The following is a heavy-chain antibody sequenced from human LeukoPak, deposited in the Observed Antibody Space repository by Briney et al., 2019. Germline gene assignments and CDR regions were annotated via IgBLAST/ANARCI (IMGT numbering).Heavy chain of an antibody. CDR3: ARDEFSGQIFDP. Sequence: PSETLSLTCTVSGGSISSSSYYWGWIRQPPGKGLEWTGSIYYSGSTYYNPSLKSRVTISVDTSKNQFSLKLSSVTAADTAVYYCARDEFSGQIFDPWGQGTLVTVSS. V-gene: IGHV4-39*07. CDR2: IYYSGST. CDR1: GGSISSSSYY. D-gene: IGHD6-25*01. J-gene: IGHJ5*02.